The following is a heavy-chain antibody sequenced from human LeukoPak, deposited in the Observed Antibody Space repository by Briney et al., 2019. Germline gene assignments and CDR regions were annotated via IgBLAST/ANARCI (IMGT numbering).Heavy chain of an antibody. D-gene: IGHD3-3*01. J-gene: IGHJ6*03. CDR2: INHSGST. CDR1: GGSFSGYY. Sequence: SETLSLTCAVYGGSFSGYYWGWIRQPPGKGLEWIGEINHSGSTNYNPSLKSRVTISVDTSKNQFSLKLSSVPAADTAVYYCARGYYDFWSGYYLISAGYMDVWGKGTTVTVSS. CDR3: ARGYYDFWSGYYLISAGYMDV. V-gene: IGHV4-34*01.